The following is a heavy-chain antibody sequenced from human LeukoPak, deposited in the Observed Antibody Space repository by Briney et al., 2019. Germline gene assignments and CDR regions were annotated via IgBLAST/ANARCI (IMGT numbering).Heavy chain of an antibody. CDR2: IYYSGST. J-gene: IGHJ5*02. D-gene: IGHD6-13*01. Sequence: SETLSLTCTVSGGSISSYYWSWIRQPPGKGLEWIGYIYYSGSTNYNPSLKSRVTISVDTSKNQFSLKLSSVTAADTAVYYCARHRYSSSWSPHDLGHWFDPWGQGTLVTVSS. V-gene: IGHV4-59*08. CDR1: GGSISSYY. CDR3: ARHRYSSSWSPHDLGHWFDP.